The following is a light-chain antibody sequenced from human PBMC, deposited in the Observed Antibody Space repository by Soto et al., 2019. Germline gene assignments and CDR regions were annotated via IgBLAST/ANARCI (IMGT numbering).Light chain of an antibody. J-gene: IGLJ3*02. V-gene: IGLV2-14*01. CDR2: EVS. CDR3: SPYTTTSTLWV. CDR1: NSDIGIYNY. Sequence: QSALTQPASVSGSPGQSITISCTGTNSDIGIYNYVSWYQQYPGKAPKLLISEVSNRPSGISNRFSGSKSGNTASLTISGLQAEDEADYYCSPYTTTSTLWVFGGGTKLTVL.